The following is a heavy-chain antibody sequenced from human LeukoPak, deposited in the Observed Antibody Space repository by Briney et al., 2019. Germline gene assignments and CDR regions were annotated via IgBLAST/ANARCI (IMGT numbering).Heavy chain of an antibody. CDR3: AGGIAVAGLDY. J-gene: IGHJ4*02. Sequence: PGRSLRLSCAASGFTFSSYAMHWVRQAPGKGLEWVAVISYDGSNKYYADSVKGRFTISRDNSKNTLYLQMISLRVEDTAVYYCAGGIAVAGLDYWGQGTLVTVSS. CDR1: GFTFSSYA. V-gene: IGHV3-30*14. D-gene: IGHD6-19*01. CDR2: ISYDGSNK.